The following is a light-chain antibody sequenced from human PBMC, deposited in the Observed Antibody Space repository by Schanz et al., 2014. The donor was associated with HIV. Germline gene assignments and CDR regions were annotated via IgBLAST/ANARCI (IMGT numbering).Light chain of an antibody. J-gene: IGKJ1*01. V-gene: IGKV3-20*01. CDR3: QQYDSPPWA. CDR1: QSVSSNY. Sequence: ETVLTQSPGTLSLSPGERATLSCRASQSVSSNYLAWYHQKPGQAPRLLIFGASNRATGVPDRFIGSESGTDFTLTISSMEPEDYAVYYCQQYDSPPWAFGQGTKVEVK. CDR2: GAS.